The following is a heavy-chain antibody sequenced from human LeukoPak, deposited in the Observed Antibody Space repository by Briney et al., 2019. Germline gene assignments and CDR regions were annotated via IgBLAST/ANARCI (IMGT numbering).Heavy chain of an antibody. D-gene: IGHD5-12*01. CDR1: DGSVSSADFY. Sequence: PSETLSLTCSVSDGSVSSADFYWSWIRQHPGKGLEWIGHIHHSGRTYYNPSLKSRVAIPLDTSKNQFSLKLGSVTAADTAVYYCARDRYSGYDWDFYYYGMDVWGKGTTVTVSS. CDR2: IHHSGRT. J-gene: IGHJ6*04. V-gene: IGHV4-31*03. CDR3: ARDRYSGYDWDFYYYGMDV.